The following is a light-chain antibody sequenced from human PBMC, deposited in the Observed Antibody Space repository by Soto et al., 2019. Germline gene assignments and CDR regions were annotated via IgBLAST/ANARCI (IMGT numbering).Light chain of an antibody. J-gene: IGKJ1*01. CDR2: AAS. Sequence: DIQLTQSPSFLSASVGDRVTITCRASQGISSHLAWYQHKPGKAPKLLIYAASALQSGVPSRFSGSVSGTEFTLTISSLQPEDFATYYCQQLNSYPRTFGQGTKGEIK. CDR3: QQLNSYPRT. CDR1: QGISSH. V-gene: IGKV1-9*01.